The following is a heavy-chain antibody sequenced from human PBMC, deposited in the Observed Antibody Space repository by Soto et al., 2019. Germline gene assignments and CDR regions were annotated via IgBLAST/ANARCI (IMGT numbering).Heavy chain of an antibody. Sequence: SETLSLTCTVSGGSICSSSYYWGWIRQPPGKGLEWIGSIYYSGSTYYNPSLKSRVTISVDTSKNQFSLKLSSVTAADTAVYNCADERITMVRGVIIPNAFDIWGQGTMVTVSS. D-gene: IGHD3-10*01. V-gene: IGHV4-39*01. J-gene: IGHJ3*02. CDR2: IYYSGST. CDR3: ADERITMVRGVIIPNAFDI. CDR1: GGSICSSSYY.